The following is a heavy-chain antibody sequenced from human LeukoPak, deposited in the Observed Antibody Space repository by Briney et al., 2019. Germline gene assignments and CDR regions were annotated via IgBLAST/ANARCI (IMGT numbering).Heavy chain of an antibody. J-gene: IGHJ3*02. CDR3: ARDLTGAYAFDI. CDR2: INSDGSST. Sequence: GGSLRLSCAASGFTFSSYWMHWVRQAPGKGLVWVSRINSDGSSTSYADSVKGRFTISRDNAKNSLFLQMGSLKAEDTAVYFCARDLTGAYAFDIWGQGTMVTVSS. CDR1: GFTFSSYW. D-gene: IGHD7-27*01. V-gene: IGHV3-74*01.